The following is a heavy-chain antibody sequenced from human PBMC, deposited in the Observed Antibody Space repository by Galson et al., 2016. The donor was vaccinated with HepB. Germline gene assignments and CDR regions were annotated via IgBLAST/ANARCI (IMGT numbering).Heavy chain of an antibody. J-gene: IGHJ6*02. CDR2: IYWDDDE. Sequence: PALVKPTQTLTLTCTFSGFSLSTSGVGVGWIRQPPGKALEWLAPIYWDDDERYSPSLKSRLTITKDTSKNQVVLKMTNMDPVDTATYHCAHTRGYTVMDVWGQGTTVTVSS. D-gene: IGHD5-18*01. CDR3: AHTRGYTVMDV. V-gene: IGHV2-5*02. CDR1: GFSLSTSGVG.